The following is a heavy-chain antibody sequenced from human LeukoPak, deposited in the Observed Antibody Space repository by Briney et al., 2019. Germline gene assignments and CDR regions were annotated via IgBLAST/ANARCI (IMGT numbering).Heavy chain of an antibody. J-gene: IGHJ4*02. CDR2: INPNSGDT. CDR1: GYTFTGYY. CDR3: ARDTAMVRYDY. D-gene: IGHD5-18*01. V-gene: IGHV1-2*02. Sequence: ASVKVSCKASGYTFTGYYMHWVRQAPGQGLEWMGWINPNSGDTNYAQEFQGRVTMTRDTSISLAYMELSGLRSDDTTIYYCARDTAMVRYDYWGQGTLVTVSS.